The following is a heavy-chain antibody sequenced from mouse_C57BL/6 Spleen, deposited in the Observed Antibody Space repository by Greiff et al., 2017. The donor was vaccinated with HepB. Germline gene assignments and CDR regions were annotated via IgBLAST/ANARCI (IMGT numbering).Heavy chain of an antibody. Sequence: EVMLVESGAELVKPGASVKLSCTASGFNIKDYYMHWVKQRTEQGLEWIGRIDPEDGETKYAPKFQGKATITADTSSNTAYLQLSSLTSEDTAVYYCARWGDYSNYEWYFDVWGTGTTVTVSS. CDR2: IDPEDGET. CDR3: ARWGDYSNYEWYFDV. V-gene: IGHV14-2*01. CDR1: GFNIKDYY. J-gene: IGHJ1*03. D-gene: IGHD2-5*01.